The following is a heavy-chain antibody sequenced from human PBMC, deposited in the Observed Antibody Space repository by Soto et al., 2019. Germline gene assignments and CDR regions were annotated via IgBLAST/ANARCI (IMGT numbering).Heavy chain of an antibody. CDR2: IYYSGST. CDR3: ARVPSRYSYGFHFDY. J-gene: IGHJ4*02. V-gene: IGHV4-31*03. Sequence: PSETLSLTCTVSGDSINRGDYYWSWIRQHPGKGLEWIGYIYYSGSTYYNPSLKSRVTISVDTSKNQFSLKLSSVTAADTAVYYCARVPSRYSYGFHFDYWGQGTLVTVSS. CDR1: GDSINRGDYY. D-gene: IGHD5-18*01.